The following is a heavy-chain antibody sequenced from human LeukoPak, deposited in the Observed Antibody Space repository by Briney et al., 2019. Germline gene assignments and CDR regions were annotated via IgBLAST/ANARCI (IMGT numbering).Heavy chain of an antibody. CDR2: INHSENI. J-gene: IGHJ4*02. V-gene: IGHV4-34*01. CDR3: AGQETYYYDSSGYFLFDY. D-gene: IGHD3-22*01. Sequence: SETLSLTCAAYGGSFRGYYWSWITHPPGKRLERMGEINHSENINYNTSLKSRVTISVDTSKNQFSLKLSSVTAADTAVYYCAGQETYYYDSSGYFLFDYWGRGTLVTVSS. CDR1: GGSFRGYY.